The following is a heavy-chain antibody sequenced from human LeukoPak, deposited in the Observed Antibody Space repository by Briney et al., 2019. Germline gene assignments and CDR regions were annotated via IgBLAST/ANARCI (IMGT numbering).Heavy chain of an antibody. D-gene: IGHD2-8*01. CDR2: ISASGGST. Sequence: PGGSLRLSXAASGFTLSSYAMSWVRQAPGKGLEWVSSISASGGSTNYADSVKGRFTISRDNSKNTVYLQMNSLRAEDTAVYYCARLGYCTNGVCYSYYFDYWGQGTLVTVSS. CDR3: ARLGYCTNGVCYSYYFDY. J-gene: IGHJ4*02. V-gene: IGHV3-23*01. CDR1: GFTLSSYA.